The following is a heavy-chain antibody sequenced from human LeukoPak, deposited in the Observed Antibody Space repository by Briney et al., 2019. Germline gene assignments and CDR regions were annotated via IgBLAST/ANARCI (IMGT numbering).Heavy chain of an antibody. Sequence: ASVKVSCKASGYTFTGYYMHWVRQAPGQGLEWRGWINPNSGGTNYAQKFQGWVTMTRDTSISTAYMELSRLRSDDTAVYYCATEYVRMLYGPFDIWGQGTMVTVSS. J-gene: IGHJ3*02. CDR1: GYTFTGYY. V-gene: IGHV1-2*04. CDR2: INPNSGGT. CDR3: ATEYVRMLYGPFDI. D-gene: IGHD2-8*01.